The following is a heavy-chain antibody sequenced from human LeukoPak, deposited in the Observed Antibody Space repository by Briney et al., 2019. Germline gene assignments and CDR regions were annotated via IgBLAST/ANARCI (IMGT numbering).Heavy chain of an antibody. CDR3: ARHTMVRGVIRRFDY. J-gene: IGHJ4*02. CDR2: ISSSGST. CDR1: GDSISSGDYY. Sequence: SQTLSLTCTVSGDSISSGDYYWSWIRQPAGKGLEWIGRISSSGSTNYNPSLKSRVTISVDTSKNQFSLKLSSVTAPDTAVYYCARHTMVRGVIRRFDYWGQGTLVTVSS. V-gene: IGHV4-61*02. D-gene: IGHD3-10*01.